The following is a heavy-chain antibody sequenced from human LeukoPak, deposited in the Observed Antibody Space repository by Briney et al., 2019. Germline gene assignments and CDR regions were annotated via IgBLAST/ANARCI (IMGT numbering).Heavy chain of an antibody. CDR1: GGSISSSSYY. CDR2: IYYSGST. Sequence: PSETLSLTCTVSGGSISSSSYYWGWIRQPPGKGLEWIGSIYYSGSTYYNPSLKSRVTISVDTSKNQLSLKLSSVTAADTAVYYCARLYRSSTSCYRLFQGVAGPFDYWGQGTLVTVSS. J-gene: IGHJ4*02. V-gene: IGHV4-39*01. CDR3: ARLYRSSTSCYRLFQGVAGPFDY. D-gene: IGHD2-2*01.